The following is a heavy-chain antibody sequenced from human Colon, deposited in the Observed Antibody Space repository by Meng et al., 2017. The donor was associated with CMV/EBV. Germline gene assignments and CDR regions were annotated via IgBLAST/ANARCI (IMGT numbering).Heavy chain of an antibody. J-gene: IGHJ4*02. CDR2: ISSSGTYK. V-gene: IGHV3-21*01. CDR1: GFIFSDHN. D-gene: IGHD2/OR15-2a*01. CDR3: TRTFRYYFDF. Sequence: GESLKISCATSGFIFSDHNINWLRQAPGKGLEWVSSISSSGTYKYYADSASGRFTISRDSAKASVDLLMTGLRAEDTAVYYCTRTFRYYFDFWGQGTLVTVSS.